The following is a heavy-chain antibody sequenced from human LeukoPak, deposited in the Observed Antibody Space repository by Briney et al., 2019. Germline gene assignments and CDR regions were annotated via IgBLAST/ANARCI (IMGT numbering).Heavy chain of an antibody. Sequence: PGRSLRLSCAASGFTFSSYGMHWVRQAPGKGLEWVAVIWYDGGNKYSADSVKGRFTISRDNAKNTLYLQMNSLRTEDTAVYYCARAQYYDSTTAGGMDVWGQGTTVTVSS. CDR2: IWYDGGNK. J-gene: IGHJ6*02. CDR1: GFTFSSYG. D-gene: IGHD3-22*01. V-gene: IGHV3-33*01. CDR3: ARAQYYDSTTAGGMDV.